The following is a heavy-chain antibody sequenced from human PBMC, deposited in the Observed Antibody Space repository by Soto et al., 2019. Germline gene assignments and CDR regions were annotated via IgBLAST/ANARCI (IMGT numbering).Heavy chain of an antibody. CDR3: ARAVGDPLYFLDY. CDR1: SDSISSYY. J-gene: IGHJ4*02. D-gene: IGHD6-19*01. V-gene: IGHV4-59*08. CDR2: TDYSGNT. Sequence: QVQLQESGPGLVRPSETLSLTCTVSSDSISSYYWIWIRQSPGKGLEWIGYTDYSGNTNYNPSLKSRVTISAATSKNQFSLRLSSVTAADTAVYYCARAVGDPLYFLDYWGQGPLVTVSS.